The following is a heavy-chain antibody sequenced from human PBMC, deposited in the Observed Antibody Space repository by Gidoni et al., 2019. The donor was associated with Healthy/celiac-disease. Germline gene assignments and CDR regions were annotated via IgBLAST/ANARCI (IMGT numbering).Heavy chain of an antibody. CDR1: GFPSSSYS. CDR3: ARERYYYDSSGYHLDY. Sequence: EVQLVEAGGGLVKPGGSLSPSCAPSGFPSSSYSMNWVRQAPGKGLEWVSSISSSSSYIYYADSVKGRFTISRDNAKNSLYLQMNSLRAEDTAVYYCARERYYYDSSGYHLDYWGQGTLVTVSS. CDR2: ISSSSSYI. D-gene: IGHD3-22*01. V-gene: IGHV3-21*01. J-gene: IGHJ4*02.